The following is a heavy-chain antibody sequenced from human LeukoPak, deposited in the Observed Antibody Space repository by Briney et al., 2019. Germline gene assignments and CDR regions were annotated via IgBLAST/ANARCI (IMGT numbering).Heavy chain of an antibody. CDR1: GGSISSYY. CDR2: IYYSGST. D-gene: IGHD6-19*01. Sequence: PETLSLTCTVSGGSISSYYWSWIRQPPGKGLEWIGYIYYSGSTNYNPSLKSRVTISVDTSKNQFSLKLSSVTAADTAVYYCARAEQWLGLDYWGQGTLVTVSS. CDR3: ARAEQWLGLDY. V-gene: IGHV4-59*01. J-gene: IGHJ4*02.